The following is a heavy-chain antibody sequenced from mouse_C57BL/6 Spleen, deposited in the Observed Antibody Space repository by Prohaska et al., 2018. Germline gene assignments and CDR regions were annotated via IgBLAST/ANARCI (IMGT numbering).Heavy chain of an antibody. CDR3: ARNYGSSYGYYAMDY. Sequence: QVQLQQPGAELVRPGSSVKLSCKASGYTFTSYWMDWVKQRPGQGLEWIGNIYPSDSETHYNQKFKDKATLTVDKSSSTAYMQLSSLTSEDSAVYYCARNYGSSYGYYAMDYWGQGTSVTVSS. J-gene: IGHJ4*01. CDR1: GYTFTSYW. V-gene: IGHV1-61*01. CDR2: IYPSDSET. D-gene: IGHD1-1*01.